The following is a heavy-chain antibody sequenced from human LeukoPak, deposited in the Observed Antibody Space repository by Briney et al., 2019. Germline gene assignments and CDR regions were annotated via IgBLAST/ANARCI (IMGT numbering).Heavy chain of an antibody. CDR1: GGSISSSSYY. Sequence: SETLSLTCTVSGGSISSSSYYWGWIRQPPGKGLQWIVSSYYNGSTYYNPSLKSRVTISVDTSKNQFSLKLSSVTAADTAVYYCARHSCGWYYYYYYMDVWGKGTTVTVSS. V-gene: IGHV4-39*01. CDR2: SYYNGST. CDR3: ARHSCGWYYYYYYMDV. J-gene: IGHJ6*03. D-gene: IGHD6-19*01.